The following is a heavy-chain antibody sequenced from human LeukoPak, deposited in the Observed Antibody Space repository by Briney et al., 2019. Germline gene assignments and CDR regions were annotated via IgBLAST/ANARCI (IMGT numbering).Heavy chain of an antibody. V-gene: IGHV1-69*01. CDR3: AKATEARPVIAAAGVGY. D-gene: IGHD6-13*01. CDR1: GGTFSCYA. J-gene: IGHJ4*02. CDR2: IIPIFGTA. Sequence: SVKVSCKASGGTFSCYAISWVRQAPGQGLEWMGGIIPIFGTANYAQKFQGRVTITADESTSTAYMELSSLRSEDTAVYYCAKATEARPVIAAAGVGYWGQGTLVTVSS.